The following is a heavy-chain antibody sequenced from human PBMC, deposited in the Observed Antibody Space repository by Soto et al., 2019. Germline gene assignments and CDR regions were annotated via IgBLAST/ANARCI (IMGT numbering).Heavy chain of an antibody. V-gene: IGHV3-30*18. D-gene: IGHD6-19*01. J-gene: IGHJ3*02. CDR2: ISYDGSNK. Sequence: GGSLRLSCAASGFTFSSYGMHWVRQAPGKGLEWVAVISYDGSNKYYADSVKGRFTISRDNSKNTLYLQMNSLRAEDTAVYYCAKEVGGPLAYSSGWSAFDIWGQGTMVTVSS. CDR3: AKEVGGPLAYSSGWSAFDI. CDR1: GFTFSSYG.